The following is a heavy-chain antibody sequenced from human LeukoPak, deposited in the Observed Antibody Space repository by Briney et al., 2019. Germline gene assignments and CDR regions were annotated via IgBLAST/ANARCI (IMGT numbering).Heavy chain of an antibody. J-gene: IGHJ4*02. CDR3: ARVSYYYGSGSYYNPRYFDY. Sequence: PGGSLSLSCAASGFTFSIYWMSWVRQAPGKGLEWVANIKQDGSEKYYVDSVKGRFTISRDNAKSSLYLKMNSLRAEDTAVYYCARVSYYYGSGSYYNPRYFDYWGQGTLVTVSS. V-gene: IGHV3-7*01. CDR2: IKQDGSEK. D-gene: IGHD3-10*01. CDR1: GFTFSIYW.